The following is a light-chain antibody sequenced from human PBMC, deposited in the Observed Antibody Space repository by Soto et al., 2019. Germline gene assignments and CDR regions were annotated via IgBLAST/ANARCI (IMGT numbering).Light chain of an antibody. CDR1: QSVSSSY. Sequence: EIVLTQSPGTLSLSPGERATLSCRASQSVSSSYLGWYQQKPGQAPRLLIYGASSRATGIPDRFSSSGSGKDITLTINRLEPEDFAVYYCQQYGTLITFGQGTRLEIK. V-gene: IGKV3-20*01. CDR2: GAS. J-gene: IGKJ5*01. CDR3: QQYGTLIT.